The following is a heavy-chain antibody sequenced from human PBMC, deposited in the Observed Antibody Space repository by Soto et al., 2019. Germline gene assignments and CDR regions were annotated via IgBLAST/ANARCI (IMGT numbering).Heavy chain of an antibody. D-gene: IGHD5-18*01. Sequence: EVHLWESGGDLVQPGGSLRVSCVGSGYTFSSRAMSWVSQAPGKGLEWVSGIDGGGTTDYADSVKGRFTISRDNSQDTLSLQMNGLRAEDTAVYYWATLLGVSSGVSWYSHVADYWGQGNLVTVSS. CDR1: GYTFSSRA. CDR2: IDGGGTT. V-gene: IGHV3-23*01. J-gene: IGHJ4*02. CDR3: ATLLGVSSGVSWYSHVADY.